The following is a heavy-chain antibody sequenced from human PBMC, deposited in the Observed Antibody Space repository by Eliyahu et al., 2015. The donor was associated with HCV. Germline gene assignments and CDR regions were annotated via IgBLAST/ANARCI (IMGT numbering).Heavy chain of an antibody. J-gene: IGHJ4*02. CDR3: AGDKDY. V-gene: IGHV3-66*02. Sequence: EVQLVESGGGLVQPGGSLRLSCAASGFNVSRNYMTWVRQAPGKGLEWVSIIYSGGTTLYADSVQGRFTISRDNSKNTLYLQMNSLRGEDTAVYYCAGDKDYWGQGILVTVSS. CDR1: GFNVSRNY. CDR2: IYSGGTT.